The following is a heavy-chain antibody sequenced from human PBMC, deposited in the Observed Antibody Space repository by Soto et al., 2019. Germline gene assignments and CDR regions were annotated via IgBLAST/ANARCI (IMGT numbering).Heavy chain of an antibody. J-gene: IGHJ3*02. V-gene: IGHV1-46*03. D-gene: IGHD3-10*01. CDR1: GYTFTSFY. CDR2: INPSGGST. CDR3: ARDLNGSGSYLGAFDI. Sequence: QVQLVQSGAEVKKPGASVKVSCKASGYTFTSFYMHWVRQAPGQGLEWMGIINPSGGSTSYAQKFQGRVTMTRDTSTTTVYMELSSLSSEDMAVYYCARDLNGSGSYLGAFDIWGQGTMVTVSS.